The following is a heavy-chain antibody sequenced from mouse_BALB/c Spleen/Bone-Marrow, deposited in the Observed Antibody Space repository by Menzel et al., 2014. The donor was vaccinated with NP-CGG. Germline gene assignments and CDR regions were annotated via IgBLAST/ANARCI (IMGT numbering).Heavy chain of an antibody. V-gene: IGHV1-61*01. CDR3: AREREITTVVAGDWYFDV. Sequence: VQLQQSGAELVRPGASVKLSCKASGYSFTSYWMNWVKQRPGQGLEWIGMIHPSDSETRLNQKFKDKATLTVDKSSSTAYMQLSSPTSEDSAVYYCAREREITTVVAGDWYFDVWGAGTTVTVSS. CDR2: IHPSDSET. CDR1: GYSFTSYW. J-gene: IGHJ1*01. D-gene: IGHD1-1*01.